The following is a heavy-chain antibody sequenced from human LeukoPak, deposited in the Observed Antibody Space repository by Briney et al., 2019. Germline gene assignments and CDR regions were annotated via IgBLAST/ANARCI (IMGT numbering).Heavy chain of an antibody. Sequence: GGSLRLSCAASGFTFSDYYMTWIRQPPGKGLEWLSYISSSGSTLDYADSVKGRFTISRDNAKNSVSLQMNSLRAEDTAVYYCARSEKNYDFWTGEDYWGQGTLVTVPS. J-gene: IGHJ4*02. CDR3: ARSEKNYDFWTGEDY. D-gene: IGHD3-3*01. V-gene: IGHV3-11*04. CDR1: GFTFSDYY. CDR2: ISSSGSTL.